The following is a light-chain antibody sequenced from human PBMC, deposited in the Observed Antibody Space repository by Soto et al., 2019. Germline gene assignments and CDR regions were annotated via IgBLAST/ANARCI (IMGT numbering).Light chain of an antibody. CDR3: QPSYSNLSVT. V-gene: IGKV1-39*01. CDR2: AAS. J-gene: IGKJ5*01. CDR1: QRISSY. Sequence: EIQMTQSTSSLSASVRDRVTITYQASQRISSYLNWYQQKPRNAPKLPIYAASSLQSGVPSRFSGSGSGTDFTLTISSLQPEDCATYYCQPSYSNLSVTFGQGTRLEIK.